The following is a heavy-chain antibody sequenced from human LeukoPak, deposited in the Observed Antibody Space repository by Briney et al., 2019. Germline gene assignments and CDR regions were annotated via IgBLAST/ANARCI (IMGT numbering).Heavy chain of an antibody. CDR2: IHYGGST. D-gene: IGHD1-26*01. V-gene: IGHV4-59*01. CDR3: ACGTYYSFDY. Sequence: SETLSLTCTVSGASNSSYYWSLIRQPPGKGLEWIGYIHYGGSTNYNPSLKSRVTISVDTSKNKFSLNLNSVTAADTALYYCACGTYYSFDYWGQGTLVTVSS. CDR1: GASNSSYY. J-gene: IGHJ4*02.